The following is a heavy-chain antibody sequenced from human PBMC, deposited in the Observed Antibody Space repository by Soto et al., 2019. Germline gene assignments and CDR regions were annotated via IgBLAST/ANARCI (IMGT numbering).Heavy chain of an antibody. CDR1: GFTFSSYA. CDR3: AKGTANWNFGYFDY. Sequence: GGSLRLSCAASGFTFSSYAMTWVRQAPGKGLGWVSVIGGSGGGTYYADSVKGRFTISGDNSKNTLCPQMNSLRAEDTAVYYCAKGTANWNFGYFDYWGQGTLVTVSS. D-gene: IGHD1-7*01. CDR2: IGGSGGGT. V-gene: IGHV3-23*01. J-gene: IGHJ4*02.